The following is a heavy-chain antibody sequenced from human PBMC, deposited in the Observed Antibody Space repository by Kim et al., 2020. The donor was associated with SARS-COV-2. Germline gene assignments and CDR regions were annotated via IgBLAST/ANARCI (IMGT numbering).Heavy chain of an antibody. V-gene: IGHV4-30-4*01. Sequence: SETLSLTCTVSGGSISSGDYYWNWIRQPPGKGLEWIGYTYYSGTTYYTPSLKSRVTISIDTSKIQFSLKLSSVTAADTAVYYCARGYDNSGYRLDYWGQGTLVTVSA. CDR3: ARGYDNSGYRLDY. J-gene: IGHJ4*02. CDR2: TYYSGTT. D-gene: IGHD3-22*01. CDR1: GGSISSGDYY.